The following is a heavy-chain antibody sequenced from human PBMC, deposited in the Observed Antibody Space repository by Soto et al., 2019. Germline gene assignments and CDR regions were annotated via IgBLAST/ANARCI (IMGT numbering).Heavy chain of an antibody. D-gene: IGHD3-10*01. Sequence: EVQLLESGGGLEQPGGSLRVSCAASGFIFSSHAMNWVRQTPGKGLEWVSGISGSGVSTYYADSVKGRFSISRDNSKNTLYLQMNSLRAEDTAIYYCVKVRGGFYTYYFDYWGQGTLVTVSS. CDR1: GFIFSSHA. CDR3: VKVRGGFYTYYFDY. J-gene: IGHJ4*02. V-gene: IGHV3-23*01. CDR2: ISGSGVST.